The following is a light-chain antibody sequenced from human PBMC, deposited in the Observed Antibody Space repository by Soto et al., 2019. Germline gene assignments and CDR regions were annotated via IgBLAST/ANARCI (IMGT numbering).Light chain of an antibody. Sequence: QSALTQPASVSGSPGQSITISCTGTSSDVGGYNYVSWYQHHPGKAPKLMIYEVSNRPSGVSYRFSGSKSGNTASPTISGLQAEVEADYYCNAYTGSGIVCGTGTKVTV. CDR1: SSDVGGYNY. V-gene: IGLV2-14*01. CDR3: NAYTGSGIV. J-gene: IGLJ1*01. CDR2: EVS.